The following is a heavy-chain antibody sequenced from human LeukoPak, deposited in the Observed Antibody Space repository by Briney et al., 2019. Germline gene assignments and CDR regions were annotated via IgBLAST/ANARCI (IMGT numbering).Heavy chain of an antibody. Sequence: GGSLRLSCAASGFTFSNYALSWVRQAPGKGLEWVSAISGSGRNTNYADSVKGRFTISRDNSKNILYLQMSSLRAEDTALYYCAKDLAVAAAGYHAFDVWGQGTMVTVSP. CDR3: AKDLAVAAAGYHAFDV. CDR2: ISGSGRNT. D-gene: IGHD6-13*01. J-gene: IGHJ3*01. CDR1: GFTFSNYA. V-gene: IGHV3-23*01.